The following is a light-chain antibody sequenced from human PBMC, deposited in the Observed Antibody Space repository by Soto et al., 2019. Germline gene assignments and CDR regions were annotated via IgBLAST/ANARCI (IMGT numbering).Light chain of an antibody. CDR3: QHHSHWPPIT. J-gene: IGKJ5*01. CDR2: DAS. CDR1: QSISNW. V-gene: IGKV1-5*01. Sequence: DIQMTQSPSTLSASLGDRVTITCRASQSISNWLAWYQQKPGKAPEVLIYDASSLKRGVPSKFSGSGSGTEFTLTISSLESEDFAVYYCQHHSHWPPITFGQGTRLEIK.